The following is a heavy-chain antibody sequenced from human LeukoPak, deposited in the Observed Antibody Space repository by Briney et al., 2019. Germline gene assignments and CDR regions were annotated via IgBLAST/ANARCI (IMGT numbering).Heavy chain of an antibody. CDR1: GFTFSSYA. CDR2: ISSNGGST. V-gene: IGHV3-64*01. Sequence: PGGSLRLSCAASGFTFSSYAMHWVRQAPGKGLEYVSAISSNGGSTYYANSVKGRFTISRDNSKNTLYLQMGSLRAENMAVYYCARDGTAFDYWGQGTLVTVSS. J-gene: IGHJ4*02. D-gene: IGHD6-13*01. CDR3: ARDGTAFDY.